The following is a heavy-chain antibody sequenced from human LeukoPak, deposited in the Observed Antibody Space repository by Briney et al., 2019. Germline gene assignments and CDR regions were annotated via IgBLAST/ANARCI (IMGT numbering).Heavy chain of an antibody. Sequence: PSGTLSLTCTVSGASVSSYYWSWIRQPPGKGLEWIGYGHYSGSTSYNPSLKSRVTISVDTSKNQFSLRLTSVTAADMAVYYCAMQVGIYGDYNNWFDPWGQGARVTVSS. V-gene: IGHV4-59*08. J-gene: IGHJ5*02. D-gene: IGHD4-17*01. CDR2: GHYSGST. CDR1: GASVSSYY. CDR3: AMQVGIYGDYNNWFDP.